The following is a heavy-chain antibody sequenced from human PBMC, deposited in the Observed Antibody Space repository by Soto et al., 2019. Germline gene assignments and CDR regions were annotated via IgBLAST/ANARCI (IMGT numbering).Heavy chain of an antibody. D-gene: IGHD2-2*01. V-gene: IGHV2-5*02. Sequence: QITLKESGPTLVKPTQTLTLTCTFSGFSLSTSGVGVGWIRQPPGKALEWLALIYWDDDKRYSPSLNSRLTITKDTSKNQVVLKMTNMEPVDTATYYCAHVRVGVVPTAMDNWFDPWGQGTLVTVSS. CDR1: GFSLSTSGVG. CDR3: AHVRVGVVPTAMDNWFDP. J-gene: IGHJ5*02. CDR2: IYWDDDK.